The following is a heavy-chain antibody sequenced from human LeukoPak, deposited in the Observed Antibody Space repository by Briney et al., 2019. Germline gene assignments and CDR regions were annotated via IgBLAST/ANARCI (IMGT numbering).Heavy chain of an antibody. D-gene: IGHD6-6*01. V-gene: IGHV3-23*01. J-gene: IGHJ6*02. CDR1: GFTFSSYA. Sequence: SGGSLRLSCAASGFTFSSYAMRWVRQAPGKGLEWVSAISGSGGSTYYADSVKGRFTISRDNSKNTLYLQMNSLRAEDTAVYYCAKSIAPRPYYYYGMDVWGQGTTVTVSS. CDR2: ISGSGGST. CDR3: AKSIAPRPYYYYGMDV.